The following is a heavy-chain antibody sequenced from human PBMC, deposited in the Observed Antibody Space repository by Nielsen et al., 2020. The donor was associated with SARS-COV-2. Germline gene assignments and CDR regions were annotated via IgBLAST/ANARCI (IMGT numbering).Heavy chain of an antibody. Sequence: SETLSLTCTVSGGSISSGGYYWSWIRQHPGKGLEWIGYIYYSGSTYYNPSLKSRVTISVDTSKNQFSLKLSSVTAADTAVYYCARHRVGIAAAGYFDYWGQGTLVTVSS. CDR3: ARHRVGIAAAGYFDY. V-gene: IGHV4-31*03. CDR2: IYYSGST. CDR1: GGSISSGGYY. D-gene: IGHD6-13*01. J-gene: IGHJ4*02.